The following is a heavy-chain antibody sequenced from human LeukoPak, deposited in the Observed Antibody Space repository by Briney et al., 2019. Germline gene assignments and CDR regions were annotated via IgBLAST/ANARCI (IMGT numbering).Heavy chain of an antibody. J-gene: IGHJ3*02. D-gene: IGHD3-9*01. Sequence: GGSLRLSCAASGFTFSSYGMHWVRQAPGKGLEWVAVIPYDGSNKYYADSVKGRFTISRDNSKNTLYLQMNSLRAEDTAVYYCAKEGYDILTGDDAFDIWGRGTIVTVSS. CDR2: IPYDGSNK. V-gene: IGHV3-30*18. CDR3: AKEGYDILTGDDAFDI. CDR1: GFTFSSYG.